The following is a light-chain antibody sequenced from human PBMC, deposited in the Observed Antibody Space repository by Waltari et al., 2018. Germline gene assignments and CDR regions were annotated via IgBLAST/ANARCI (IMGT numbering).Light chain of an antibody. V-gene: IGKV3-20*01. CDR1: QSVSIY. J-gene: IGKJ1*01. Sequence: IVLTQSPGTLSLSPGERATLSCRASQSVSIYLAWYQQKPRQAPRLLIYHTSTRATGIPDRFSGSGSGTDFSLTISGLEPEDFAVYYCQHYKNLPVSFGQGTRVEIK. CDR2: HTS. CDR3: QHYKNLPVS.